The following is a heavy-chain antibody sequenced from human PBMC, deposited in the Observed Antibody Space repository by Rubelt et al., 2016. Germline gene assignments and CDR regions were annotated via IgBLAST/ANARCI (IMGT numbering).Heavy chain of an antibody. V-gene: IGHV1-2*02. CDR3: AREAAYDAFDI. J-gene: IGHJ3*02. Sequence: INPNSGGTNYAQKFQGRVTMTRDTSISTAYMELSRLRSDDTAVYYCAREAAYDAFDIWGQGTMVTVAS. D-gene: IGHD2-15*01. CDR2: INPNSGGT.